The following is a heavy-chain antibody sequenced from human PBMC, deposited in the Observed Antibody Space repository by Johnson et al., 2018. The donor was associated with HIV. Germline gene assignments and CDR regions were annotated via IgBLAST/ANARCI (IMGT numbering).Heavy chain of an antibody. D-gene: IGHD3-3*01. CDR3: ARDMREYECEEWASDYYDFGRAYPCQDPRGVVGTFDI. V-gene: IGHV3-13*01. CDR2: IGTAGDT. Sequence: VQLVESGGGLVQPGGSLRLSCAASGFTFSSYDMHWVRQATGKGLEWVSAIGTAGDTYYPGSVKGRFTISRDNSKNTLSLQMNRLRPEVTALYYCARDMREYECEEWASDYYDFGRAYPCQDPRGVVGTFDIWGQGTVVTVSS. CDR1: GFTFSSYD. J-gene: IGHJ3*02.